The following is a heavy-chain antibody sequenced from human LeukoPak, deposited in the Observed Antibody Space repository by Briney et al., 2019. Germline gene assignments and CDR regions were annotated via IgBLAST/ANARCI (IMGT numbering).Heavy chain of an antibody. CDR2: INPSGGST. J-gene: IGHJ2*01. CDR3: ARGPGSPCGGDCYHDWYFDL. V-gene: IGHV1-46*01. CDR1: GYTFTGYY. D-gene: IGHD2-21*02. Sequence: ASVRVSCKASGYTFTGYYMHWVRQAPGQGLEWMGIINPSGGSTSYAQKFQGRVTMTRDMSTSTVYMELSSLRSEDTAVYYCARGPGSPCGGDCYHDWYFDLWGRGTLVTVSS.